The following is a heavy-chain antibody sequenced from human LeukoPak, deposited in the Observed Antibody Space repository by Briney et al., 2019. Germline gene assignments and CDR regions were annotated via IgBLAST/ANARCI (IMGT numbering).Heavy chain of an antibody. D-gene: IGHD1-26*01. J-gene: IGHJ4*02. CDR1: GGSISSYY. V-gene: IGHV4-59*08. CDR3: ATRGSYHDY. Sequence: PSETLTLTCTVSGGSISSYYWSWNRQPPGKGLEWIGYIHYSGSTNYNPSLKSRVTISLDTSKRQISLKLSSVTAADTAVYYCATRGSYHDYWGQGTLVTVSS. CDR2: IHYSGST.